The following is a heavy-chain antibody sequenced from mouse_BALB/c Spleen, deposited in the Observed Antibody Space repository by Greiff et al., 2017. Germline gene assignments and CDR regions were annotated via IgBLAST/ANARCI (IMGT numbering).Heavy chain of an antibody. CDR2: ISSGGSYT. CDR1: GFTFSSYG. V-gene: IGHV5-6*01. Sequence: EGKLMESGGDLVKPGGSLKLSCAASGFTFSSYGMSWVRQTPDKRLEWVATISSGGSYTYYPDSVKGRFTISRDNAKNTLYLQMSSLKSEDTAMYYCARTGTGFDYWGQGTTLTVSS. CDR3: ARTGTGFDY. J-gene: IGHJ2*01. D-gene: IGHD4-1*01.